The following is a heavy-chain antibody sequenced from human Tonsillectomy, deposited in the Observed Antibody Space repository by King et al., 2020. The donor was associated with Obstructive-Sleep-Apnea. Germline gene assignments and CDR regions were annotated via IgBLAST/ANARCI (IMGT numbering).Heavy chain of an antibody. CDR3: ARRRGAGSSDY. D-gene: IGHD2-2*01. Sequence: VQLVESGAEVKKPGASVKVSCKVSGYSFTGYDINWVRKATGQGLEWVGWMNPNSGNTGYTQKFQGRVIMIRNTSISTAYMELSSLRSEDTAVYYCARRRGAGSSDYWGQGTLVTVSS. CDR2: MNPNSGNT. J-gene: IGHJ4*02. CDR1: GYSFTGYD. V-gene: IGHV1-8*01.